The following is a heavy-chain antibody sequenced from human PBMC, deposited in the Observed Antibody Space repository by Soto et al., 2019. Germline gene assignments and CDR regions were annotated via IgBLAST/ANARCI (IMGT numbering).Heavy chain of an antibody. Sequence: EAQLLESGGGLVQPGGSLRLSCAASGFNFRAHGMVWVRQAPGKGPEWLAIISHIGASTYYADSVKGRVTISRDNSRNTLFLQMNNMRPEDTAVYYCARAGQRYYFDCWGQGTLVTVSA. J-gene: IGHJ4*02. CDR2: ISHIGAST. CDR1: GFNFRAHG. V-gene: IGHV3-23*01. CDR3: ARAGQRYYFDC. D-gene: IGHD3-9*01.